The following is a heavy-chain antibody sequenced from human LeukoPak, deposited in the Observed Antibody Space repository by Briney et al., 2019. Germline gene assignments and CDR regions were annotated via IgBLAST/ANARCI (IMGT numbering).Heavy chain of an antibody. CDR2: IKSKTDGGTT. CDR3: TTDGDLGYCSGGSCYSFYFDY. CDR1: GFTFSNAW. V-gene: IGHV3-15*01. D-gene: IGHD2-15*01. J-gene: IGHJ4*02. Sequence: GGSLRLSCAASGFTFSNAWMSWVRQAPGKELEWVGRIKSKTDGGTTDYAAPVKGRFTISRDDSKNTLYLQMNSLKTEDTAVYYCTTDGDLGYCSGGSCYSFYFDYWGQGTLVTVSS.